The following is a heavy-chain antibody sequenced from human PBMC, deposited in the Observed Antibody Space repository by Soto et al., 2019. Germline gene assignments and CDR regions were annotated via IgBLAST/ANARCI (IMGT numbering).Heavy chain of an antibody. J-gene: IGHJ6*03. Sequence: SETLSLTCTVSCGSISSYYWSWIRQPPGKGLEWIGYIYYSGSTNYNPSLKSRVTISVDTSKNQFSLKLSSVTAADTAVYYCARTVRPYSSSSSYYYYMDVWGKGTTVTVSS. D-gene: IGHD6-6*01. CDR1: CGSISSYY. CDR3: ARTVRPYSSSSSYYYYMDV. V-gene: IGHV4-59*01. CDR2: IYYSGST.